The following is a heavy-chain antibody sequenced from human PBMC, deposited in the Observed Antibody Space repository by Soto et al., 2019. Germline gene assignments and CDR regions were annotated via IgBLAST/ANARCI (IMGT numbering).Heavy chain of an antibody. CDR2: IYPGDSDT. J-gene: IGHJ3*02. CDR3: ARLSSYSGRGAFDI. Sequence: GESLKISCKVSGYTFTSFWIGWVRQMPGKGLEWVGLIYPGDSDTRYSPSVEGQVTISVDNSISTAYLQWSSLKASDTAMYYCARLSSYSGRGAFDIWGQGTMVTVSS. CDR1: GYTFTSFW. D-gene: IGHD2-21*01. V-gene: IGHV5-51*01.